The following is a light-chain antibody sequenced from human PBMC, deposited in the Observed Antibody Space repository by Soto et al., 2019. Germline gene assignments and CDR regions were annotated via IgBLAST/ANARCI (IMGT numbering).Light chain of an antibody. Sequence: EIVMTQSPATLSVSPGERATLSCRASQSVSSNLAWYQQKPGQAPRLLIYGASTRATGIPARFSGSGSGTEFTLTISSLQSEDFAVYYCQQYNNWPPLFG. CDR3: QQYNNWPPL. J-gene: IGKJ5*01. V-gene: IGKV3-15*01. CDR2: GAS. CDR1: QSVSSN.